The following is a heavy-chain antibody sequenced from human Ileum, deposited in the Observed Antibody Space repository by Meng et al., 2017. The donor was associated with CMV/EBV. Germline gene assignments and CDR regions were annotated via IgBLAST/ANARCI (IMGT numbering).Heavy chain of an antibody. CDR1: GGSFNSGEHY. V-gene: IGHV4-31*02. J-gene: IGHJ4*02. D-gene: IGHD5-24*01. Sequence: QVQLPESGPGLVKPSQTLSLTCTVSGGSFNSGEHYWTWIRQYPGKGLEWIGCIHYSGSIHYNPSLQSRGTISFDTSKSQFSLNLSSVTAADTAVYFCARRRDAYKVRLWGQGTLVTVSS. CDR2: IHYSGSI. CDR3: ARRRDAYKVRL.